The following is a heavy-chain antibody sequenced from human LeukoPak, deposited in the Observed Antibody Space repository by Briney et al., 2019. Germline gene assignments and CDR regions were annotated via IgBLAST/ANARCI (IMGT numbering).Heavy chain of an antibody. D-gene: IGHD6-13*01. J-gene: IGHJ6*03. V-gene: IGHV1-8*03. Sequence: ASVKVSCKASGYTFTTYDINWVRQATGQGLEWMGWMNPNSGNTGYAQKFQGRVTITRNTSISTAYMELSSLRSEDTAVYYCARDPLGWEAAAGTVPYYYYMDVWGKGTTVTVSS. CDR2: MNPNSGNT. CDR3: ARDPLGWEAAAGTVPYYYYMDV. CDR1: GYTFTTYD.